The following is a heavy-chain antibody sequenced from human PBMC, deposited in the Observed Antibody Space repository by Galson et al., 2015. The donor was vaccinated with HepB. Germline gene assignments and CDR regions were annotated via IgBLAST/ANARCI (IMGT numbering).Heavy chain of an antibody. CDR2: VSYDGSNK. D-gene: IGHD2-2*01. CDR1: GFTFSSYG. CDR3: AKGEYCSSTSCSAFQH. Sequence: SLRLSCAASGFTFSSYGMHWVRQAPGKGLEWVAVVSYDGSNKYYADSVKGRFTISRDNSKNTLYLQMNSLRAEDTAVYYCAKGEYCSSTSCSAFQHWGQGTLVTVSS. V-gene: IGHV3-30*18. J-gene: IGHJ1*01.